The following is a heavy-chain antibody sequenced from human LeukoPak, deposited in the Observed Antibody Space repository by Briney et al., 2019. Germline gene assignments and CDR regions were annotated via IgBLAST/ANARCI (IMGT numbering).Heavy chain of an antibody. CDR2: INHSGRT. CDR3: ARTDYYDGYDY. Sequence: SETLSLTCAIDGGSFSGYYWRWIRQPPGKGLEWIGEINHSGRTNYNPSLKSRVTISVDTSKNQFSLKLSSVTAADTAVYYCARTDYYDGYDYWGQGTLVTVSS. D-gene: IGHD3-16*01. J-gene: IGHJ4*02. CDR1: GGSFSGYY. V-gene: IGHV4-34*01.